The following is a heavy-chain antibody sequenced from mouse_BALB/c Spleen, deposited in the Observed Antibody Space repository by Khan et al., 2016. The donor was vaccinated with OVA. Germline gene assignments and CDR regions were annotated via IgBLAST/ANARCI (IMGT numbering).Heavy chain of an antibody. Sequence: QVQLKESGPDLVAPSQSLSITCTVSGFSLTNYAIHWVRQPPGKGLEWLVVIWSDGRTTYYSALKSRLCISKDNSTSQVFLKINSLLTDDTAMDYCARYQFPLSMDSWGQGISVTVSA. CDR2: IWSDGRT. J-gene: IGHJ4*01. V-gene: IGHV2-6-2*01. CDR1: GFSLTNYA. CDR3: ARYQFPLSMDS.